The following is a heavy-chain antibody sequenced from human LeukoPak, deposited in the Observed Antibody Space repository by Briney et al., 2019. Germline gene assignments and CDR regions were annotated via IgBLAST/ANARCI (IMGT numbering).Heavy chain of an antibody. V-gene: IGHV3-30*02. CDR1: GFAFNKFG. J-gene: IGHJ4*02. CDR2: IRYDGTNQ. Sequence: GGSLRLSCAASGFAFNKFGMHGVRQAPGKGLEWVAFIRYDGTNQRYTDSVKGRFTISRDNAKNSLYLQMNSLRAEDTAVYYCARDFRGGYDGGYWGQGTLVTVSS. CDR3: ARDFRGGYDGGY. D-gene: IGHD5-12*01.